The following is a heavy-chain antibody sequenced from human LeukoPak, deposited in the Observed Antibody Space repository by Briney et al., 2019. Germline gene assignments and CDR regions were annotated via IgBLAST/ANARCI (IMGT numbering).Heavy chain of an antibody. Sequence: QPGGSLRLSCAASGFTFSSYGMHWVRQAPGKGLEWEAVISYDGSNKYYADSVKGRFTISRDNAKNSLYLQMSNLRAEDTAVYFCARGGGLDVWGQGATVTVSS. J-gene: IGHJ6*02. CDR3: ARGGGLDV. D-gene: IGHD3-16*01. CDR2: ISYDGSNK. CDR1: GFTFSSYG. V-gene: IGHV3-30*03.